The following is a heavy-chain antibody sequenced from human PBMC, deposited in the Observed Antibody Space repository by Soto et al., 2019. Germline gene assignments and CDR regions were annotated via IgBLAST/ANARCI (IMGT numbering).Heavy chain of an antibody. CDR3: AKGAAPGMALAGMLLDY. J-gene: IGHJ4*02. D-gene: IGHD6-19*01. CDR2: ISWNSGSI. Sequence: EVQLVESGGGLVQPGRSLRLSCAASGFTSDDYAIHWVRQTPGKGLEWVSGISWNSGSIGYADSVKGRFTISRDNAKNSLYLQMNSLRAEATALYYCAKGAAPGMALAGMLLDYWGQGTLVTVSS. V-gene: IGHV3-9*02. CDR1: GFTSDDYA.